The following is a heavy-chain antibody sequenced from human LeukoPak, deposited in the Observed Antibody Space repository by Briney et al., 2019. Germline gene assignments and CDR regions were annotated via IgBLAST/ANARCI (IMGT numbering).Heavy chain of an antibody. CDR1: GGSISSGDYY. CDR2: IYYSGST. V-gene: IGHV4-30-4*08. J-gene: IGHJ4*02. CDR3: ASTYCSSTSCYTGIFDY. Sequence: SQTLSLTCTVSGGSISSGDYYWSWIRQPPGKGLEWIGYIYYSGSTYYNPSLKSRVTISVDTSKNQFSLKLSSVTAADTAAYYCASTYCSSTSCYTGIFDYWGQGTLVTVSS. D-gene: IGHD2-2*02.